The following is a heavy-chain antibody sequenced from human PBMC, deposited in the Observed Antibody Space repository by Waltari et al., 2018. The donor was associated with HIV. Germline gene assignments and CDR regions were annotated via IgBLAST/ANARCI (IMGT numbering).Heavy chain of an antibody. D-gene: IGHD5-12*01. CDR2: INPDNGLT. Sequence: QVQLVQSGAEVKKPGASVKISCKTSGYSFTRYPIHWVRQAPGQGLEWMGRINPDNGLTKYAQKFQGRITITRDTSAAIVYMELTSLRTEDTAVYYCARDGDGYNYRGPGDYWGQGTLVTVS. J-gene: IGHJ4*02. CDR3: ARDGDGYNYRGPGDY. V-gene: IGHV1-3*01. CDR1: GYSFTRYP.